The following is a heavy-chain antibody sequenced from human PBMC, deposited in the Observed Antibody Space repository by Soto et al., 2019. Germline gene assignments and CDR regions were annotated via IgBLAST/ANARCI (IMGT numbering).Heavy chain of an antibody. CDR2: IYPGDSDT. J-gene: IGHJ4*02. V-gene: IGHV5-51*01. CDR1: GYSFTSYW. Sequence: GESLKISCKGSGYSFTSYWIGWVRQMPGKGLEWMGIIYPGDSDTRYSPSFQGQVTISADKSISTAYLQWSSLKASDTAMYYCARQTAHYGSGSSVSCWGQGTLVTVSS. CDR3: ARQTAHYGSGSSVSC. D-gene: IGHD3-10*01.